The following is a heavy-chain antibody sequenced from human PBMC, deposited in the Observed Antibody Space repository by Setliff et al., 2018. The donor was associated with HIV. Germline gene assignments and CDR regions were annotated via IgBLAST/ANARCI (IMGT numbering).Heavy chain of an antibody. Sequence: PSETLSLTCSVSGGSINSDNYYWGWIRQAPGKGLEWIGSIYYSGTTYYNPSLRGRVTISVDRSRNQFSLTLNSVTAADTATSYCVSRGIVVVTMSMPDEFFVHWGHGTLVTVSS. CDR2: IYYSGTT. CDR1: GGSINSDNYY. D-gene: IGHD2-21*02. V-gene: IGHV4-39*01. CDR3: VSRGIVVVTMSMPDEFFVH. J-gene: IGHJ1*01.